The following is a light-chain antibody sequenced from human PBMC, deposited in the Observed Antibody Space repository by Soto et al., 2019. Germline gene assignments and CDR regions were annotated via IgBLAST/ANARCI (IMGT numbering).Light chain of an antibody. CDR2: DAS. J-gene: IGKJ1*01. Sequence: VVMSHSPSTLSVSPLERATLSCMSSQSVSRSHLAWYQQKPGLAPRLLIYDASTRATGIPDRFSGSGSGTDFTLTISSLQSEDFAVYYCQQYNNWPRTFGQGTKVDI. CDR1: QSVSRSH. V-gene: IGKV3D-15*01. CDR3: QQYNNWPRT.